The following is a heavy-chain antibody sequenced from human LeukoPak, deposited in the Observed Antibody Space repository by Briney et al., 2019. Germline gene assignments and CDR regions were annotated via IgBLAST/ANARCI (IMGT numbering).Heavy chain of an antibody. Sequence: VKVSCKASGGTFSSYAISWVRQAPGQGLEWMGRIIPIFGTANYAQKFQGRVTITTDESTSTAYMELSSLRSEDTAVYYCARNGYSSGWYSCFDYWGQGPLVSVSS. J-gene: IGHJ4*02. D-gene: IGHD6-19*01. CDR2: IIPIFGTA. CDR1: GGTFSSYA. CDR3: ARNGYSSGWYSCFDY. V-gene: IGHV1-69*05.